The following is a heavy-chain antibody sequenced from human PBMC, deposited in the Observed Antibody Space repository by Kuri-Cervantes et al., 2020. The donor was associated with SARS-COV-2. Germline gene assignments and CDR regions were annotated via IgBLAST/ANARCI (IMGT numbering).Heavy chain of an antibody. V-gene: IGHV3-30*18. J-gene: IGHJ1*01. CDR3: AKEMGATEYFQH. CDR2: ISYDGSNK. CDR1: GFTFSSYG. D-gene: IGHD1-26*01. Sequence: GESLKISCAASGFTFSSYGMHWVRQAPGKGLEWVAVISYDGSNKYYADSVKGRFTISRDNSKNTLYLQMNSLRAEDTAVYYCAKEMGATEYFQHWGQGTLVTVSS.